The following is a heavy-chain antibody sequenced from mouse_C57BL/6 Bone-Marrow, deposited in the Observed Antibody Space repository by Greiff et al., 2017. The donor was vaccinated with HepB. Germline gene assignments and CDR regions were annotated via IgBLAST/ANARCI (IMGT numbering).Heavy chain of an antibody. V-gene: IGHV5-4*03. D-gene: IGHD2-3*01. J-gene: IGHJ2*01. CDR2: ISDGGSYT. CDR3: ARGGYYGY. CDR1: GFTFSSYA. Sequence: EVNVVESGGGLVKPGGSLKLSCAASGFTFSSYAMSWVRQTPEKRLEWVATISDGGSYTYYPDNVKGRFTISRDNAKNNLYLQMSHLKSEDTAMYYCARGGYYGYWGQGTTLTVSS.